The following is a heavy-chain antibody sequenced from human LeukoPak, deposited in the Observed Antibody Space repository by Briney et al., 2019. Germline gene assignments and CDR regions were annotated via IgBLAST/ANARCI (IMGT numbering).Heavy chain of an antibody. Sequence: LETLSLTCTVSGGSISRSNYHWVWIRQPPGKGLEWIGNINYSGSTYYKPSLKSRATISVDTSKNQFSLRLTSVTAADTAVFYCARYSTSSGWFDPWGQGTLVTVPS. V-gene: IGHV4-39*01. CDR2: INYSGST. D-gene: IGHD6-6*01. J-gene: IGHJ5*02. CDR1: GGSISRSNYH. CDR3: ARYSTSSGWFDP.